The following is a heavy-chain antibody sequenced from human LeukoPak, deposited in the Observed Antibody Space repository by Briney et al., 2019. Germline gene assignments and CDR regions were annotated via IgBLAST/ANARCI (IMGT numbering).Heavy chain of an antibody. Sequence: NPSETLSLTCTVSGGSVSSFYWSWIRQPPGKGLEWIGYIYYSGRTNYNPSLKSRVTISVDTSKNQFSLKLSSVTAADTAVYYCARQDIVTTIRHFDLWGRGTLVTDSS. D-gene: IGHD5-12*01. CDR1: GGSVSSFY. CDR2: IYYSGRT. CDR3: ARQDIVTTIRHFDL. J-gene: IGHJ2*01. V-gene: IGHV4-59*08.